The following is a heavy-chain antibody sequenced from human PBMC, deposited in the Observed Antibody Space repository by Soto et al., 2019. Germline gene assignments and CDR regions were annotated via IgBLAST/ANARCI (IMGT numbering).Heavy chain of an antibody. Sequence: ASVKVSCKASGYTFTSYDINWVRQATGQGLEWMGWMNPNSGNTGYAQKFQGRVTMTRNTSISTAYMELSSLRSEDTAVYYCARVVANQEYYFDYWGQGTLVTVPS. J-gene: IGHJ4*02. CDR1: GYTFTSYD. CDR2: MNPNSGNT. D-gene: IGHD5-12*01. V-gene: IGHV1-8*01. CDR3: ARVVANQEYYFDY.